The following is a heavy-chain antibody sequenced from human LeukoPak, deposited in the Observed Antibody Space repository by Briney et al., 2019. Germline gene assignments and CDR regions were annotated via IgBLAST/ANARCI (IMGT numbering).Heavy chain of an antibody. V-gene: IGHV4-4*07. Sequence: SETPSLTCTVSGGSISSYYWSWIRQPAGKGLEWIGRIYTSGSTNYNPSLKSRVTMSVDTSKNQFSLKLSSVTAADTAVYYCARGPDYGGNPNWFDPWGQGTLVTVSS. CDR3: ARGPDYGGNPNWFDP. J-gene: IGHJ5*02. CDR1: GGSISSYY. D-gene: IGHD4-23*01. CDR2: IYTSGST.